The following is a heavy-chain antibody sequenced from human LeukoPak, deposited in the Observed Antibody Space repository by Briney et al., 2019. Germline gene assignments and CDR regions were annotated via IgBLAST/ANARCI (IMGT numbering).Heavy chain of an antibody. J-gene: IGHJ4*02. D-gene: IGHD6-13*01. V-gene: IGHV1-46*01. Sequence: ASVKVSCKASGYTFTSYYMHWVRQAPGQGLEWMGIINPSGGSTSYAQKFQGRVTMTRDTSTGTVYMELSSLRFEDTAVYYCARWGIAAADDWGQGTLVTVSS. CDR2: INPSGGST. CDR1: GYTFTSYY. CDR3: ARWGIAAADD.